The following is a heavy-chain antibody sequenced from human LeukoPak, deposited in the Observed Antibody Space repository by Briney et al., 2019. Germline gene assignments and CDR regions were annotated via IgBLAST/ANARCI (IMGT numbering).Heavy chain of an antibody. J-gene: IGHJ3*02. V-gene: IGHV3-21*01. CDR2: ISSSSTYI. Sequence: GGSLRLSCAASGFTFSSYRMNWVRQAPGKGLAWVSCISSSSTYIYYADSVKGRFSISRDNAKNSLYLQMNSLRAEDTAVYYCARGRSPGAFDIWGQGTMVTVSS. CDR3: ARGRSPGAFDI. CDR1: GFTFSSYR.